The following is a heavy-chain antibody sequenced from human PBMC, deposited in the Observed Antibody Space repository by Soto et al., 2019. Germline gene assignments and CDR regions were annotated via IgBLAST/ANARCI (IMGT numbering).Heavy chain of an antibody. CDR1: GFTFENYA. V-gene: IGHV3-23*01. CDR2: ISGSGGTT. J-gene: IGHJ6*02. D-gene: IGHD3-3*01. CDR3: AKDSWAIFGVPAGEYYAMDV. Sequence: EVQLLESGGAPVQSGGSLRRSCVASGFTFENYAMSWVRQAPGKGLEWVSAISGSGGTTYYSDSVKGRFTISRDNSKNTVYLQMNDLRVEDAAEYFCAKDSWAIFGVPAGEYYAMDVWGQGTTVTVSS.